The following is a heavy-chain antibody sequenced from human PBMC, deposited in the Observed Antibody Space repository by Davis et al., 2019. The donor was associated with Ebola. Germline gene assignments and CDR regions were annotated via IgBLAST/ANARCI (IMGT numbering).Heavy chain of an antibody. V-gene: IGHV3-30*03. D-gene: IGHD1-14*01. J-gene: IGHJ3*02. CDR2: ISYDGSNK. CDR1: GFTFSSYG. CDR3: ARPHREPGGAFDI. Sequence: PGGSLRLSCAASGFTFSSYGMHWVRQAPGKGLEWVAVISYDGSNKYYADSVKGRFTISRDNSKNTLYLQMNSLRAEDTAVYYCARPHREPGGAFDIWGQGTMVTVSS.